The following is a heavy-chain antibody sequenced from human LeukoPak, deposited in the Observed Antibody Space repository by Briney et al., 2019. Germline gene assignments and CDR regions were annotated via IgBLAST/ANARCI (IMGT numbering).Heavy chain of an antibody. D-gene: IGHD3-16*01. J-gene: IGHJ4*02. CDR1: GFVFSIYT. V-gene: IGHV3-64D*06. Sequence: GGSLRLSCSASGFVFSIYTMYWVRQTPGKGPEYVSTISGSGNGFSIYYADSVKGRFTISRDDSKSILYLQMNGLRSEDTAVYYCVKDFGRVRGTPDSWGRGTLVTVSS. CDR3: VKDFGRVRGTPDS. CDR2: ISGSGNGFSI.